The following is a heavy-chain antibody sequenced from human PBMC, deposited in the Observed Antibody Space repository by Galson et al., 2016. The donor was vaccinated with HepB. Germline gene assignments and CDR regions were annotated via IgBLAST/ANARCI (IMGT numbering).Heavy chain of an antibody. CDR2: IFPNNGDT. J-gene: IGHJ4*02. Sequence: SVKVSCKASGYTFVDYYLHWMRQARGQGLQWMGRIFPNNGDTEYAQNFEGRVTMTSDTSTKTTYMELSGLTSDDTAVYYCARDDREYWGQGAQVTVSS. D-gene: IGHD1-14*01. CDR3: ARDDREY. CDR1: GYTFVDYY. V-gene: IGHV1-2*06.